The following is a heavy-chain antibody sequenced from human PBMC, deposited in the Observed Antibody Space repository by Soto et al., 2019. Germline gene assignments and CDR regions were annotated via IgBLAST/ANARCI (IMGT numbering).Heavy chain of an antibody. V-gene: IGHV3-7*01. CDR2: IKQDGTEK. Sequence: GGSLRLSCAASGFTLGSYWMTWVRQAPGKGLEWVANIKQDGTEKYYVDSVKGRFTISRDNAKNSLYLQLNSLRAEDTAVYYCARDGNVLMATINIFDYWGQGT. J-gene: IGHJ4*02. CDR1: GFTLGSYW. D-gene: IGHD5-12*01. CDR3: ARDGNVLMATINIFDY.